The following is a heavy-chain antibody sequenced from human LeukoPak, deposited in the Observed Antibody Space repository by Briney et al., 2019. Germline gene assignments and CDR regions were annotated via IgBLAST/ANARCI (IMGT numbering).Heavy chain of an antibody. CDR2: IIPLFDSP. J-gene: IGHJ6*03. Sequence: ASVKVSCKASGGTFTFGTGGVTWVRQASGQRLEWLGGIIPLFDSPHYAPNFRGRLTITADRFSGVAYMDLSSLSSEDTAVYYCARAYIVNTNGDNVYYYMDVWGTGTTVTVSS. V-gene: IGHV1-69*06. D-gene: IGHD5-24*01. CDR1: GGTFTFGTGG. CDR3: ARAYIVNTNGDNVYYYMDV.